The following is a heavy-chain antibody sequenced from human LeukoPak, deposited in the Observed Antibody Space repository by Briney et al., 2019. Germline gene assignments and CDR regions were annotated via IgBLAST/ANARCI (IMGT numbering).Heavy chain of an antibody. J-gene: IGHJ3*02. Sequence: PSETLSLTCTVSGGSISSYYWSWIRQPPGKGLEWIGYFHYSGSTNYNPSLKSRVTISVDTSKNQFSLKLSSVTAADTAVYYCARKNDFEIWGQGTLVTVSS. CDR1: GGSISSYY. V-gene: IGHV4-59*08. CDR3: ARKNDFEI. D-gene: IGHD2/OR15-2a*01. CDR2: FHYSGST.